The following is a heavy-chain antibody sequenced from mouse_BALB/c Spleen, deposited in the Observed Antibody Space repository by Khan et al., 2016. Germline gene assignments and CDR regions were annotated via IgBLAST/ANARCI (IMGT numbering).Heavy chain of an antibody. D-gene: IGHD1-1*01. J-gene: IGHJ1*01. CDR3: ARFYYGSSYWYFDV. CDR2: IYPGGGYP. Sequence: QVQLQQSGAELVRPGTSVKISCKASGYTFTNYWLGWVKQRPGHGLEWIGDIYPGGGYPNYNEKFKGKATLTADTSSSTAYMQLSSLTSEDAAVYFCARFYYGSSYWYFDVWGAGTTVTVSS. CDR1: GYTFTNYW. V-gene: IGHV1-63*02.